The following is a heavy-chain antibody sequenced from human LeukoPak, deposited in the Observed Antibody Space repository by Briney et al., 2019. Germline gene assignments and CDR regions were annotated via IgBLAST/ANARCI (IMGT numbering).Heavy chain of an antibody. Sequence: GGSLRLSCVASGFTFSNYALHWVRQAPGKGLEWVAVIFYDGDTKYYADSVKGRFTISRDNSKNTLYLLMNTLRPEDTAVYYCAKDRCSNGIGCYYYYMDVWGKGTTVTLSS. CDR3: AKDRCSNGIGCYYYYMDV. CDR2: IFYDGDTK. V-gene: IGHV3-30*04. D-gene: IGHD2-8*01. CDR1: GFTFSNYA. J-gene: IGHJ6*03.